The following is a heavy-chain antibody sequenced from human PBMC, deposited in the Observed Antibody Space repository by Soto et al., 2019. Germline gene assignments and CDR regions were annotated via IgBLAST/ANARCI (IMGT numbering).Heavy chain of an antibody. CDR3: ARDTAYYFDY. V-gene: IGHV4-61*03. D-gene: IGHD5-18*01. CDR1: GDSVTSGSYY. J-gene: IGHJ4*02. Sequence: SETLSLTCIVSGDSVTSGSYYWTWLRQPPGKGLEWIGYISYTGRTKYNPSLQSRVTISVDTSKNDFSLNLSSVTAADTAVYYCARDTAYYFDYWGQGTLVTVSS. CDR2: ISYTGRT.